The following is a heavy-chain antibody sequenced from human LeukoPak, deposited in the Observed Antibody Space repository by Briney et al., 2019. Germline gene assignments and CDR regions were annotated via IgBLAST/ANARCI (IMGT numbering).Heavy chain of an antibody. V-gene: IGHV4-4*07. J-gene: IGHJ3*02. CDR1: GGSISSYC. Sequence: SETLSLTCTVSGGSISSYCWSWIRQPAGKGLEWIGRIYTSGSTNYNPSLKSRVTMSVDTSKNQFSLKLSSVTAADTAVYYCARDGDSSGYETAFDIWGQGTMVTVSS. D-gene: IGHD3-22*01. CDR2: IYTSGST. CDR3: ARDGDSSGYETAFDI.